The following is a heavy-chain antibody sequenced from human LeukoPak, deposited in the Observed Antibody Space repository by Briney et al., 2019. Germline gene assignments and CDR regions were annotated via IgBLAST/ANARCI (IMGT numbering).Heavy chain of an antibody. CDR3: AKRVLTGVVWFDP. CDR2: ISYDGSNK. CDR1: GFTFSSYA. Sequence: PGGSLRLSCAASGFTFSSYAMHWVRQAPGKGLEWVAVISYDGSNKYYADSVKGRFTISRDNSKNTLYLQMNSLRAEDTAVYYCAKRVLTGVVWFDPWGQGTLVTVSS. V-gene: IGHV3-30-3*02. J-gene: IGHJ5*02. D-gene: IGHD3-9*01.